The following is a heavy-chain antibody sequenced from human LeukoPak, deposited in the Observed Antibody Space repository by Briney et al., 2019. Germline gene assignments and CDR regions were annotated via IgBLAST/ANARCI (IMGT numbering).Heavy chain of an antibody. CDR2: IYTGGST. Sequence: GGSLRLSCAASGFTFSSYGMHWVRQAPGKGLEWVSVIYTGGSTYYADSVKGRFTISRDNSKSTLYLQMNSLRAEDTAVYYCAGVSPYYFDYWGQGTLVTVSS. CDR1: GFTFSSYG. D-gene: IGHD6-13*01. J-gene: IGHJ4*02. V-gene: IGHV3-66*01. CDR3: AGVSPYYFDY.